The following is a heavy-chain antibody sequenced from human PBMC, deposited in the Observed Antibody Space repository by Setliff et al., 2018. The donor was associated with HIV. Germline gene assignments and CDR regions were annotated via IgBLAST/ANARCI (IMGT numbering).Heavy chain of an antibody. D-gene: IGHD1-26*01. V-gene: IGHV4-34*01. Sequence: SETLSLTCAVYGVSFSGYSWSWIRQPPGKGLEWIGEIFHNGTINCNPSLKSRVALSIDTFKGQISLNMTSLTTADTAIYYCGRGPHIVGAPWAVIDYWAQGKPVTVSS. CDR3: GRGPHIVGAPWAVIDY. CDR1: GVSFSGYS. J-gene: IGHJ4*02. CDR2: IFHNGTI.